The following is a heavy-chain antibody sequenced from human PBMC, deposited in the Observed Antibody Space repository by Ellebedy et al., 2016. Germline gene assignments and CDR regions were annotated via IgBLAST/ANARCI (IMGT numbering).Heavy chain of an antibody. J-gene: IGHJ3*02. V-gene: IGHV3-7*01. D-gene: IGHD2-15*01. CDR2: IKPDGNEQ. Sequence: GESLKISCAASGFTFSDHWMDWVRQAPGKGLEWVAKIKPDGNEQYYTDSTRGRFTISRDNAKQSLYLQMHSLRDDDTALYYCARESLVPSQAVFDIWGQGAVVTVSS. CDR3: ARESLVPSQAVFDI. CDR1: GFTFSDHW.